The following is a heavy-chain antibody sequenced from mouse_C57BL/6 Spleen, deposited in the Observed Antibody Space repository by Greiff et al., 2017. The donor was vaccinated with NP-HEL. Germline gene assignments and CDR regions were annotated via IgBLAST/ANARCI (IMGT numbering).Heavy chain of an antibody. V-gene: IGHV1-76*01. CDR1: GYTFTDYY. CDR3: ARSGGFDAMDY. CDR2: IYPGSGNT. Sequence: QVTLKESGAELVRPGASVKLSCKASGYTFTDYYINWVKQRPGQGLEWIARIYPGSGNTYYNEKFKGKATLTAEKSSSTAYMQLSSLTSEDSAVYFCARSGGFDAMDYWGQGTSVTVSS. D-gene: IGHD3-1*01. J-gene: IGHJ4*01.